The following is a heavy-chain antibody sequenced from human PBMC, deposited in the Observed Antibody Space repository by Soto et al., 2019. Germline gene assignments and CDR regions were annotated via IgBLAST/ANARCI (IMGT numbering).Heavy chain of an antibody. J-gene: IGHJ6*03. V-gene: IGHV1-18*01. CDR2: ISAYNGNT. CDR3: ARNYYGSGSYIPYYYYYYMDV. CDR1: GYTFTSYG. D-gene: IGHD3-10*01. Sequence: QVQLVQSGAEVKKPRASVKVSCKASGYTFTSYGISWVRQAPGQGLEWMGWISAYNGNTNYAQKLQGRVTMTTDTSTSTAYMELRSLRSDDTAVYYCARNYYGSGSYIPYYYYYYMDVWGKGTTVTVSS.